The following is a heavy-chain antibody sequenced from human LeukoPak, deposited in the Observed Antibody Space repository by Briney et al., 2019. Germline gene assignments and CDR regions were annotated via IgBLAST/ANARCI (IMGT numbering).Heavy chain of an antibody. CDR2: INSDGSST. J-gene: IGHJ4*02. CDR3: AREPPYGSGSPFDY. CDR1: GFTSSSYW. Sequence: PGGSLRLSCAVSGFTSSSYWMSWVRQAPGKGLVWVSRINSDGSSTSYADSVKGRFTISRDNAKNTLYLQMNSLRAEDTAVYYCAREPPYGSGSPFDYWGQGTLVTVSS. D-gene: IGHD3-10*01. V-gene: IGHV3-74*01.